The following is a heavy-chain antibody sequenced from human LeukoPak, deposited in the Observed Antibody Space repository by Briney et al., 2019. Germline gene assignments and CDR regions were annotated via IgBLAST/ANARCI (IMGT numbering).Heavy chain of an antibody. Sequence: GASVKVSCRASGYIFTNYYMYWVRQAPGQGLEWMGIINPSGTTTYAQKVQGRVTMTRDTSTSTVYMELSSLRSEDTAVYYCARGLPATFDFWGQGTLVTVSS. CDR3: ARGLPATFDF. CDR2: INPSGTT. CDR1: GYIFTNYY. J-gene: IGHJ4*02. V-gene: IGHV1-46*03. D-gene: IGHD2-2*01.